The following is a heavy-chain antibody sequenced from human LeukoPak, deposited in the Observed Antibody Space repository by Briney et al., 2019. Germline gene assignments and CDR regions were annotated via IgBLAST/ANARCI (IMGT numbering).Heavy chain of an antibody. CDR3: AKDRRYCGGGSCYADAFDI. CDR1: GFTFSSYA. V-gene: IGHV3-23*01. D-gene: IGHD2-15*01. CDR2: ISGSGGST. J-gene: IGHJ3*02. Sequence: GGSLRLSCAASGFTFSSYAMSWVRQAPGKGLEWVSAISGSGGSTYYADSVKGRFTISRDNSKNTLYLQMNSPRAEDTAVYYCAKDRRYCGGGSCYADAFDIWGQGTMVTVSS.